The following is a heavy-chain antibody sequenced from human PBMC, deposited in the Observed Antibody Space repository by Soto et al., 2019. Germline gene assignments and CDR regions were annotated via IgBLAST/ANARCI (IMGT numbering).Heavy chain of an antibody. CDR3: ARGGTIFGVVIQLGP. V-gene: IGHV4-31*03. CDR2: IYYSGST. D-gene: IGHD3-3*01. CDR1: GDSISSTDYY. Sequence: SETLSLTCTVSGDSISSTDYYWSWIRQHPGKGLEWIGNIYYSGSTNYNPSLRSRVAMSVDTSKNQFSLNLTSVTAADTAVYYCARGGTIFGVVIQLGPWGQGTLVTVSS. J-gene: IGHJ5*02.